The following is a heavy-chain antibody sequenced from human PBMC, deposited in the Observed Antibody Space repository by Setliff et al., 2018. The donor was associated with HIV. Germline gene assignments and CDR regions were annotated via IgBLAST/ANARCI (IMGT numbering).Heavy chain of an antibody. J-gene: IGHJ4*02. D-gene: IGHD2-15*01. CDR1: GGSISSGSYY. Sequence: SETLSLTCTVSGGSISSGSYYWSWIRQPAGKGLEWIGHIHTSGSTKYNPSLESRVTISVDTSKNQFSLKLRSVTVADTAVYFCARGPVVGFDSWGQGTLVTVSS. CDR2: IHTSGST. CDR3: ARGPVVGFDS. V-gene: IGHV4-61*09.